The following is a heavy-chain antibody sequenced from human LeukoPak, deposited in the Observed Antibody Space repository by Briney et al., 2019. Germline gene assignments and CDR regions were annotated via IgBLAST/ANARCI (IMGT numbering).Heavy chain of an antibody. Sequence: TGGCLSLSCAASGFTLSSYAISWVRQAPGKGLEWVSAICGSGGSTYYADSVKGRFTISRDNSKNTLYLQMNSLTAEDTAVYYCAKDRGVSYCGGDCHDDYWGQGTLVTVSS. V-gene: IGHV3-23*01. CDR2: ICGSGGST. D-gene: IGHD2-21*02. CDR3: AKDRGVSYCGGDCHDDY. J-gene: IGHJ4*02. CDR1: GFTLSSYA.